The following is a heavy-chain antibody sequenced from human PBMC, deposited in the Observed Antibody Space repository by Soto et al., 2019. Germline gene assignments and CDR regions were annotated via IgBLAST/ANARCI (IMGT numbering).Heavy chain of an antibody. J-gene: IGHJ5*02. CDR1: GFTFSDYY. CDR2: ISDSATTM. CDR3: ARDTAFISSGLFNP. V-gene: IGHV3-11*01. Sequence: PGGSLRLSCAASGFTFSDYYMSWIRQAPGKGLEWISHISDSATTMYYADSVKGRFTISRDNARKSLFLHMNSLRAEDTAAYYCARDTAFISSGLFNPWGQGTLVTVSS. D-gene: IGHD3-22*01.